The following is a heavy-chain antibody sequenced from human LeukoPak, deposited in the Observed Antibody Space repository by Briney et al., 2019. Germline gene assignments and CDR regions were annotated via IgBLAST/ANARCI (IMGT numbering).Heavy chain of an antibody. CDR2: IYHSGST. D-gene: IGHD5-12*01. CDR3: ARANGGYDLGYFDY. V-gene: IGHV4-4*02. Sequence: SETLSLTCTVSGGSISSNWWSWVRQPPGKGLEWIGEIYHSGSTNYNPSLKSRVTISIDTSKNQFSLKLSSVTAADTAVYYCARANGGYDLGYFDYWGQGTLVTVSS. CDR1: GGSISSNW. J-gene: IGHJ4*02.